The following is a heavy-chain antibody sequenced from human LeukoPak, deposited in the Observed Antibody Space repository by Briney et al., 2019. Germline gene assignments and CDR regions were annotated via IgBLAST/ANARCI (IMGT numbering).Heavy chain of an antibody. CDR3: AKGTMIVVAVGGYFDY. Sequence: QPGRSLRLSCAASGFTLDDYAMHWVRQAPGKGLEWVSGISWNSVNIGYADSVKGRFTISRDNAKNSLYLQMNSLRAEDMALYYCAKGTMIVVAVGGYFDYWGQGTLVTVSS. J-gene: IGHJ4*02. CDR1: GFTLDDYA. CDR2: ISWNSVNI. V-gene: IGHV3-9*03. D-gene: IGHD3-22*01.